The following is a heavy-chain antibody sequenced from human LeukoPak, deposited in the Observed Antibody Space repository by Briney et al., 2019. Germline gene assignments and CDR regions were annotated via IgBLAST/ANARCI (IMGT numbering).Heavy chain of an antibody. V-gene: IGHV3-48*04. Sequence: SGGSLRLSCAVSGFSLSIYSMNWVRQAPGKGLEWVSYISSSGSTIYYADSVKGRFTISRDNAKNSLYLQMNSLRAEDTAVYYCARAAIAAAGGIDYWGQGTLVTVSS. CDR1: GFSLSIYS. CDR3: ARAAIAAAGGIDY. CDR2: ISSSGSTI. J-gene: IGHJ4*02. D-gene: IGHD6-13*01.